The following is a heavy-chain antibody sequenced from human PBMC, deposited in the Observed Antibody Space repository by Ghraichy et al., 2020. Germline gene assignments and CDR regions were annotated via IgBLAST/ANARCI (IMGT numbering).Heavy chain of an antibody. V-gene: IGHV3-48*02. J-gene: IGHJ6*03. Sequence: LSLTCAASGFTFSSYSMNWVRQAPGKGLEWVSYISSSSSTIYYADSVKGRFTISRDNAKNSLYLQMNSLRDEDTAVYYCARGRDGYNSKDYYYYYMDVWGKGTTVTVSS. CDR2: ISSSSSTI. D-gene: IGHD5-24*01. CDR1: GFTFSSYS. CDR3: ARGRDGYNSKDYYYYYMDV.